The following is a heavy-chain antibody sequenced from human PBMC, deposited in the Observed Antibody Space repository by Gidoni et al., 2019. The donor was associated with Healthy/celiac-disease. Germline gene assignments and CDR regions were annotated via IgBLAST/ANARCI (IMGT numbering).Heavy chain of an antibody. CDR2: INPNSGGT. D-gene: IGHD6-13*01. CDR1: GYTFTGYY. CDR3: ARDRYQQLVVFDY. V-gene: IGHV1-2*02. Sequence: QVQLVQSGAEVQKPGASVKVSCKASGYTFTGYYMHWVRQAPGPGLEWMGWINPNSGGTNYAQKFQGRVTMARGTSISTAYMELGKLRSYDTAVYYCARDRYQQLVVFDYWGQGTLVTVSS. J-gene: IGHJ4*02.